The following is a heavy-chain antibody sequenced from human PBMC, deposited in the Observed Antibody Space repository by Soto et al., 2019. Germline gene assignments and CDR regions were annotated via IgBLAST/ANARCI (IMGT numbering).Heavy chain of an antibody. J-gene: IGHJ4*01. CDR1: GFPFSNAW. D-gene: IGHD3-22*01. Sequence: EVHLVESGGGLVEPGGSLRLSCSGSGFPFSNAWINWVRHVPGKGLEWVGRIKSRALGGTTDFAAHIRGRFAITRDDSRNGAYMQMNSLHTEDTAIYYCTTDSYISMVVVRFDFWGHGSLVTVSS. V-gene: IGHV3-15*07. CDR3: TTDSYISMVVVRFDF. CDR2: IKSRALGGTT.